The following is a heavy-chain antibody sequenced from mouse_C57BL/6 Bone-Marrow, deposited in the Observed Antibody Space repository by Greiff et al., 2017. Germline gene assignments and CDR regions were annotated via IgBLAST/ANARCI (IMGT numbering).Heavy chain of an antibody. D-gene: IGHD1-1*01. J-gene: IGHJ3*01. CDR3: ASYCGSSYPAWFAY. CDR1: GYTFTSYG. CDR2: IYPRSGNT. Sequence: QVQLQQSGAELARPGASVKLSCKASGYTFTSYGISWVKQRTGQGLEWIGEIYPRSGNTYYNEKFKGKATLTADKSSSTAYMELRSLTSEVSAVYFGASYCGSSYPAWFAYWGQGTLVTVSA. V-gene: IGHV1-81*01.